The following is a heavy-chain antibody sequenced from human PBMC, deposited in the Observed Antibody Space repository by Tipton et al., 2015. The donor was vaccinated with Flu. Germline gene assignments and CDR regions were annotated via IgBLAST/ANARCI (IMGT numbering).Heavy chain of an antibody. Sequence: GSLRLSCAASEFIFSTSWMHWVRQGPGKGLEWVSRINGDGSSTTYADSVKGRFTISRDNAMNSLYLQMNSLRGEDTAVYFCARKLWGSYAIDIWGQGTMVTVSS. CDR1: EFIFSTSW. D-gene: IGHD2-21*01. CDR2: INGDGSST. V-gene: IGHV3-74*01. CDR3: ARKLWGSYAIDI. J-gene: IGHJ3*02.